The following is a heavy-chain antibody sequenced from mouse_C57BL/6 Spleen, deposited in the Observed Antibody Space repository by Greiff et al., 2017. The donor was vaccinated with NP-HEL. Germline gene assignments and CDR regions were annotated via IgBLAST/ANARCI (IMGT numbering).Heavy chain of an antibody. CDR1: GFTFSDYY. CDR2: INYDGSST. V-gene: IGHV5-16*01. Sequence: EVMLVESEGGLVQPGSSMKLSCTASGFTFSDYYMAWVRQVPEKGLEWVANINYDGSSTYYLDSLKSRFIISRDNAKNILYLQMSSLKSEDTATYYCARHDYGYWYFDVWGTGTTVTVSS. J-gene: IGHJ1*03. CDR3: ARHDYGYWYFDV. D-gene: IGHD2-4*01.